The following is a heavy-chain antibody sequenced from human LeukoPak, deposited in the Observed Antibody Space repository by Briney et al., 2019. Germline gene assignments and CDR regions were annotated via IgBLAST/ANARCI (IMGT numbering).Heavy chain of an antibody. J-gene: IGHJ4*02. CDR2: IYSGGST. CDR3: ATARDGYNWDDY. CDR1: GFTVSSNY. V-gene: IGHV3-66*01. D-gene: IGHD5-24*01. Sequence: GGSLRLSCAASGFTVSSNYMSWVRQAPGKGLEWVSVIYSGGSTYYADSVKGRFTISRDNSKNTLYLQMNSLRAEDTAVYYCATARDGYNWDDYWGQGTLVTVSS.